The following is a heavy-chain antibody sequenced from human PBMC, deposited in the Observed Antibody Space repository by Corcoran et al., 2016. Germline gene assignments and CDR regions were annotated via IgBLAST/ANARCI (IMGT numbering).Heavy chain of an antibody. V-gene: IGHV4-34*01. CDR1: GGSFSGYY. D-gene: IGHD5-12*01. CDR2: INHSGST. CDR3: ARGRRGYEAYYFDY. J-gene: IGHJ4*02. Sequence: QVQLQQWGAGLLKPSETLSLTCAVYGGSFSGYYWSWIRQPPGKGLEWIGEINHSGSTNYNPSLKSRVTISVDTSKNQFSLKLSSVTAADTAVYYWARGRRGYEAYYFDYWGQGTLVTVSS.